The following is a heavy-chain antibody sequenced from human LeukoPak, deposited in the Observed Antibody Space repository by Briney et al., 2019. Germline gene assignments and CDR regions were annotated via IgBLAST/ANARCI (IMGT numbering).Heavy chain of an antibody. V-gene: IGHV4-31*03. J-gene: IGHJ4*02. CDR3: AAGYYDSSGYPRY. CDR2: IYYSGST. Sequence: SQTLSLTCTVSGGSISSGGYYWSWIRQHPGKGLEWIGYIYYSGSTYYNPSLKSRVTISVDTSKNQFSLKLSSVTAADTAVYYCAAGYYDSSGYPRYWGQGTLVTVSS. D-gene: IGHD3-22*01. CDR1: GGSISSGGYY.